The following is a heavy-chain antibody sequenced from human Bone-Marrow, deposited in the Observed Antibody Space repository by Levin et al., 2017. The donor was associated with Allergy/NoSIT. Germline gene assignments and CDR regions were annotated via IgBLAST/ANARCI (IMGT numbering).Heavy chain of an antibody. CDR3: AISGVGTAAGTP. CDR2: IYSGGDT. J-gene: IGHJ4*02. Sequence: GESLKISCAASGFSVSRHYMSWVRQAPGKGLEWVSLIYSGGDTQYADSVKGRFTISRDNSRNTLYLQMNSLRGDDTAVYYCAISGVGTAAGTPWGQGTLVTVSS. CDR1: GFSVSRHY. D-gene: IGHD6-13*01. V-gene: IGHV3-66*01.